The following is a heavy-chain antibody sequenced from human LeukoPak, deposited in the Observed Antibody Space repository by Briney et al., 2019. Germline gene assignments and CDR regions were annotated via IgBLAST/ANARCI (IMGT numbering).Heavy chain of an antibody. V-gene: IGHV1-2*02. CDR2: INPNSGGT. J-gene: IGHJ4*02. Sequence: ASVQVSCKASGYTFTGYYMHWVQQAPGQGLEWMGWINPNSGGTNYAQKFQGRVTMTRDTSISTAYMELSRLRSDDTAVYYCARVLGYPKYYYDSSGYGCYDYWGQGTLVTVSS. D-gene: IGHD3-22*01. CDR3: ARVLGYPKYYYDSSGYGCYDY. CDR1: GYTFTGYY.